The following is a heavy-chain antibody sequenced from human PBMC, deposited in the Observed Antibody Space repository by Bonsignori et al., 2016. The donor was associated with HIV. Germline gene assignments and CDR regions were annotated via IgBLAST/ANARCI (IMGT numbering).Heavy chain of an antibody. J-gene: IGHJ2*01. Sequence: WIRQPPGKGLEWIGYIYYSGSTNYNPSLKSRVTISVDTSKNQFSLKLSSVTAADTAVYYCARKSGDRYFDLWGRGTLVTVSS. V-gene: IGHV4-59*01. CDR3: ARKSGDRYFDL. D-gene: IGHD7-27*01. CDR2: IYYSGST.